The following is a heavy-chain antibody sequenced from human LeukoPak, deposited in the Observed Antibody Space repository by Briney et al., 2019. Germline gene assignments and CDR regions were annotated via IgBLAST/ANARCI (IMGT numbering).Heavy chain of an antibody. CDR3: ARDRLLWFGELFYHGMDV. J-gene: IGHJ6*02. CDR2: IRSSSSYI. CDR1: GFTFSSYS. Sequence: GGSLRLSCAASGFTFSSYSMNWVRQAPGKGLEWVSSIRSSSSYIYYADSVKGRFTISRDNAKNSLYLQMNSLRAEDTAVYYCARDRLLWFGELFYHGMDVWGQGTTVTVSS. V-gene: IGHV3-21*01. D-gene: IGHD3-10*01.